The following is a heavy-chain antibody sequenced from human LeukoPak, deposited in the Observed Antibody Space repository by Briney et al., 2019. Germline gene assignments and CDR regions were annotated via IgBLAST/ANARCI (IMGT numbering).Heavy chain of an antibody. CDR1: GFTFISYW. J-gene: IGHJ3*02. CDR2: INADGSST. D-gene: IGHD3-22*01. Sequence: GGSLRLSCAASGFTFISYWMHWVRQDPGKGLVWVSRINADGSSTSYAASVKGRFTISRDNAKNTLYLQMNSLRAEDTAVYYCAKEHYYDSSGYYGPDDAFDIWGQGTMVTVSS. CDR3: AKEHYYDSSGYYGPDDAFDI. V-gene: IGHV3-74*01.